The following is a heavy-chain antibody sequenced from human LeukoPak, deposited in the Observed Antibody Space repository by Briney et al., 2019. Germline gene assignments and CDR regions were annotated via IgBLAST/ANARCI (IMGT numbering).Heavy chain of an antibody. D-gene: IGHD6-13*01. V-gene: IGHV1-18*01. CDR2: ISAYNGNT. CDR3: ARVSSSWYVTWDPFDY. CDR1: GDTLSNYYA. Sequence: ASVKVSCKASGDTLSNYYAISWVRQAPGQGLEWMGWISAYNGNTNYAQKLQGRVTMTTDTSTSTAYMELRSLRSDDTAVYYCARVSSSWYVTWDPFDYWGQGTLVTVSS. J-gene: IGHJ4*02.